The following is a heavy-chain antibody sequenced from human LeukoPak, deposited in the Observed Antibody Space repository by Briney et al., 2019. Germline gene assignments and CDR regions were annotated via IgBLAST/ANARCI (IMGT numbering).Heavy chain of an antibody. CDR3: AKGSQSGGYLSHDY. V-gene: IGHV3-23*01. CDR1: GFTFSSYA. Sequence: PGGSLRLSCAASGFTFSSYAMSWVRQAPGKGLEWVSAISGSGGSTYYADSVKGRFTISRDNSKNTLYLQVNSLRAEDTAVYYCAKGSQSGGYLSHDYWGQGTLVTVSS. CDR2: ISGSGGST. J-gene: IGHJ4*02. D-gene: IGHD3-22*01.